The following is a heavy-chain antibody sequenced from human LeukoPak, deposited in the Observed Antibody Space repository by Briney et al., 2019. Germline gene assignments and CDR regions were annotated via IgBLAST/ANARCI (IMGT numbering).Heavy chain of an antibody. CDR1: GFTFSSYA. Sequence: GGSLRLSCAASGFTFSSYAMSWVRQAPGKGLEWVSAISGSGGSTYYADSVKGRFTISRDNSKNTLYLQMNSLRAEDTAVYYCAKGHTYYYGSGSYYSGDYWGQGTLVTVSS. D-gene: IGHD3-10*01. CDR3: AKGHTYYYGSGSYYSGDY. J-gene: IGHJ4*02. CDR2: ISGSGGST. V-gene: IGHV3-23*01.